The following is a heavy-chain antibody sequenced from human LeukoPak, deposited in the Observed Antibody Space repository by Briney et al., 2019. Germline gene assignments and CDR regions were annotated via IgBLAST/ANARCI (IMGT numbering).Heavy chain of an antibody. CDR2: INHSGST. D-gene: IGHD6-13*01. Sequence: SETLSLTCAVYGGSFSGYYWSWIRQPPGKGLEWIGEINHSGSTNYNPSLKSRVTISVDTSKNQFSLKLSSVTAADTAVYYCATLPSAGPHRGYYYYGMGVWGQGTTVTVSS. CDR3: ATLPSAGPHRGYYYYGMGV. V-gene: IGHV4-34*01. J-gene: IGHJ6*02. CDR1: GGSFSGYY.